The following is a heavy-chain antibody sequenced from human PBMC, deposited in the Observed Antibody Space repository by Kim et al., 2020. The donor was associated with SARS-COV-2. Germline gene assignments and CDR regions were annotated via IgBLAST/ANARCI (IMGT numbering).Heavy chain of an antibody. CDR3: AREGCSSTSCYIAEYYYYGMDV. D-gene: IGHD2-2*02. CDR1: GFTFSSYG. CDR2: IWYDGSNK. Sequence: GGSLRLSCAASGFTFSSYGMHWVRQAPGKGLEWVAVIWYDGSNKYYADSVKGRFTISRDNSKNTLYLQMNSLRAEDTAVYYCAREGCSSTSCYIAEYYYYGMDVWGQGTTVTVSS. J-gene: IGHJ6*02. V-gene: IGHV3-33*01.